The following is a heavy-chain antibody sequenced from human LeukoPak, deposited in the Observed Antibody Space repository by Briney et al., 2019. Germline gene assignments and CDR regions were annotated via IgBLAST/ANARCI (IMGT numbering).Heavy chain of an antibody. CDR1: GFTFSNAW. V-gene: IGHV3-15*01. J-gene: IGHJ4*02. Sequence: GGSLRLSCAASGFTFSNAWMSWVRQAPGKGLEWDGRIRSKTDGGTTDYAAPVKGRFTISRDDSKNTLYLQMNSLKTEDTAVYYCTTVFGVVTAENPFDYWGQGTLVTVSS. D-gene: IGHD2-21*02. CDR3: TTVFGVVTAENPFDY. CDR2: IRSKTDGGTT.